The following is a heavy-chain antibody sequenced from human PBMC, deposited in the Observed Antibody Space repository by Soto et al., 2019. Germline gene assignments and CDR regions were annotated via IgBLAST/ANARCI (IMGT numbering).Heavy chain of an antibody. CDR2: INHSGST. V-gene: IGHV4-34*01. D-gene: IGHD2-8*02. Sequence: SETLSLACTVSGGSISSYYWTWIRQPPGTGLEWIGEINHSGSTNYNPSLKSRVTISVDTSKNQFSLKLTSVTAAHTAVYYCARDKNTGLFDYWGQGTLVTVSS. CDR3: ARDKNTGLFDY. J-gene: IGHJ4*02. CDR1: GGSISSYY.